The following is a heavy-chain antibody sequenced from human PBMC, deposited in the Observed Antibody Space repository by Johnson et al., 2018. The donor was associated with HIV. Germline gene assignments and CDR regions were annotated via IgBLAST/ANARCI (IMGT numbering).Heavy chain of an antibody. CDR2: ISYDGSNK. D-gene: IGHD1-26*01. CDR1: GFSLSSYA. CDR3: VTADRGSA. V-gene: IGHV3-30*04. J-gene: IGHJ3*01. Sequence: QLVESGGGVVQPGRSLRLSCAASGFSLSSYAMHWVRQAPGKGLEWVAVISYDGSNKYYADSVQGRFTISRDNAKNSLYLQMNSLRDEDTAVYYCVTADRGSAWGQGTTVTVSS.